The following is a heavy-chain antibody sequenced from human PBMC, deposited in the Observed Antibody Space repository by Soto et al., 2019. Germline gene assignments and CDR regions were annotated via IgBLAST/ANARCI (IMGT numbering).Heavy chain of an antibody. Sequence: QVQLQESGPGLVKPSETLSLTCTVSGGSISSYYWSWIRQPPGKGLEWIGYIYYSGSTNYNPPLKSRVTISVDTSKNQFSLKLSSATAADTAVYYCARRYGGNLDYWGQGTLVTVSS. CDR2: IYYSGST. J-gene: IGHJ4*02. V-gene: IGHV4-59*08. D-gene: IGHD1-1*01. CDR1: GGSISSYY. CDR3: ARRYGGNLDY.